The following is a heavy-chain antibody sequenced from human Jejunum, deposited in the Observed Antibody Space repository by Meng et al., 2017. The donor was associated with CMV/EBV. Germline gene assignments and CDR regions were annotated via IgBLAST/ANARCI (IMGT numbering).Heavy chain of an antibody. J-gene: IGHJ4*02. Sequence: SLKISCAASGFTFPNFAMSWVRQAPGKGLEWVSRITNNGDTTDYADSVNGRFTISRDNSKNTLYLQMNSLRAEDTAVYFCARRGQVWGQGTLVTVSS. CDR3: ARRGQV. CDR1: GFTFPNFA. V-gene: IGHV3-23*01. CDR2: ITNNGDTT.